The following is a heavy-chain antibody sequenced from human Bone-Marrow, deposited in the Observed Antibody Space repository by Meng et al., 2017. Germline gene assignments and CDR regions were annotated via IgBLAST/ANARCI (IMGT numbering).Heavy chain of an antibody. CDR1: GGSFSGYY. CDR3: ARAYYGSGSYYQN. D-gene: IGHD3-10*01. J-gene: IGHJ4*02. Sequence: QRQRCGPCMLHPPQTLSPTCAVYGGSFSGYYWSWIRQPPGKGLEWIGEINHSGSTNYNPSLKSRVTISVDTSKNQFSLKLSSVTAADTAVYYCARAYYGSGSYYQNWGQGTLVTVSS. CDR2: INHSGST. V-gene: IGHV4-34*01.